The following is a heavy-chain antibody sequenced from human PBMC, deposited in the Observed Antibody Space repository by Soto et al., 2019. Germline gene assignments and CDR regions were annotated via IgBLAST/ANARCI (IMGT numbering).Heavy chain of an antibody. V-gene: IGHV1-69*13. D-gene: IGHD7-27*01. CDR3: ARVRPGDYSYYYYGMEV. CDR1: GGTFSSYA. CDR2: IIPIFGTA. J-gene: IGHJ6*01. Sequence: SVKVSCKASGGTFSSYAISWVRQAPGQGHEWMGGIIPIFGTANYAQKFQGRVTITADESTSTAYMELSSLRSEDTAVYYCARVRPGDYSYYYYGMEVWGQGTTVTVSS.